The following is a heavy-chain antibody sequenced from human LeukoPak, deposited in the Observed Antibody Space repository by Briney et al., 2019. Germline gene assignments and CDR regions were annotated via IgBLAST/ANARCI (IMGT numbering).Heavy chain of an antibody. Sequence: PGRSLRLSCAASGFTFSSYAMHWVRQAPGKGLEGVAVISYDGSNKYYADSVKGRFTISRDNSKNTLYLQMNSLRAEDTAVYYCARDPVPVPATGGLQGNFDYWGQGTLVTVSS. CDR1: GFTFSSYA. CDR2: ISYDGSNK. J-gene: IGHJ4*02. CDR3: ARDPVPVPATGGLQGNFDY. D-gene: IGHD2-2*01. V-gene: IGHV3-30-3*01.